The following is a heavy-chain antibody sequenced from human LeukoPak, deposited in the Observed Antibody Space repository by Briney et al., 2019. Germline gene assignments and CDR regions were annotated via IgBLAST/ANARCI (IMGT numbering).Heavy chain of an antibody. CDR3: AGLDYGGAFDI. V-gene: IGHV1-46*01. CDR1: GYTFTSYY. CDR2: INPSGGST. Sequence: ASVKVSCKASGYTFTSYYMHWLRQAPGQGLEWMGIINPSGGSTSYAQKFQGRVTMTRDTSTSTVYMELSSLRSEDTAVYYCAGLDYGGAFDIWGQGTMVSVSS. J-gene: IGHJ3*02. D-gene: IGHD4-17*01.